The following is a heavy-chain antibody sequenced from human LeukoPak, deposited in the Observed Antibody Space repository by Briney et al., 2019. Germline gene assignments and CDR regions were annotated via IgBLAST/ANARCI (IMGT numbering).Heavy chain of an antibody. CDR3: AKEVGLDTAMVTCFDY. CDR1: GFTFSSYA. Sequence: GGSLRLSCAASGFTFSSYAMSWVRQAPGKGLEWVSAISGSGGSTYYADSVKGRFTISRDNSKNTLYLQMNSLRAEDTAVYYRAKEVGLDTAMVTCFDYWGQGTLVTVSS. D-gene: IGHD5-18*01. CDR2: ISGSGGST. J-gene: IGHJ4*02. V-gene: IGHV3-23*01.